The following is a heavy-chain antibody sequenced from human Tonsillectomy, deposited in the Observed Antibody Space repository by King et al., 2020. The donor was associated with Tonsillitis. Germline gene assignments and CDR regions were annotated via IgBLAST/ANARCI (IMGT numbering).Heavy chain of an antibody. J-gene: IGHJ6*02. CDR1: GFTFGDYA. CDR3: ARDIGAFGGLGRGDGMDV. CDR2: ISWNSGAL. D-gene: IGHD3-10*01. V-gene: IGHV3-9*01. Sequence: VQLVESGGGFVQPGRSLRLSCAASGFTFGDYAMHWVRQAPTKGLEWVAGISWNSGALGYADSVKDRFTISRDNAKKSLYLAMNSLRAEDTALYYCARDIGAFGGLGRGDGMDVWGQGTTVTVS.